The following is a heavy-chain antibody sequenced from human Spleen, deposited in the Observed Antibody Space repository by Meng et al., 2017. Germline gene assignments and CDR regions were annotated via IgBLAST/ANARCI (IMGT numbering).Heavy chain of an antibody. CDR1: GFTFDDYT. J-gene: IGHJ4*02. CDR2: ITWDGVGT. CDR3: AKRTEGRSSSWYYFEY. D-gene: IGHD6-13*01. V-gene: IGHV3-43*01. Sequence: GESLKISCAASGFTFDDYTMHWVRQAPGKGLEWVSLITWDGVGTYYADSVKGRFTISRDNSKNTLYLQMNSLRAADTAVYYCAKRTEGRSSSWYYFEYWGQGILVTVSS.